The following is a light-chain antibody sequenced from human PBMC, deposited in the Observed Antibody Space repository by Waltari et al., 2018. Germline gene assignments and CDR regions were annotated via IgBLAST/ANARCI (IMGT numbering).Light chain of an antibody. CDR3: QQYDWSPPGYT. CDR1: QTVDSNS. CDR2: AAS. Sequence: IALTQSPGTLSLSPGERATLSCRASQTVDSNSVAWYQQRPGQVPRLLICAASSRATGIPDRFSASGSGTDFTLTISRLEPEDFAVYYCQQYDWSPPGYTFGQGTKLEIK. V-gene: IGKV3-20*01. J-gene: IGKJ2*01.